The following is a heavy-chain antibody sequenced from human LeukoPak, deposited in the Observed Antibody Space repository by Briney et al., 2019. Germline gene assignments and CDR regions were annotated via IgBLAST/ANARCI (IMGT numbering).Heavy chain of an antibody. D-gene: IGHD1-1*01. CDR2: ISNSGGIT. J-gene: IGHJ4*01. CDR3: AMNWNCAY. V-gene: IGHV3-64*04. CDR1: GFTFSGYA. Sequence: KSGGSLRLSCSASGFTFSGYAMLWVRQAPGKGLESVSAISNSGGITYYADSVKGRFTISRDNSDNTMYLQMDSPGHEDTVVCYCAMNWNCAYWGHGTLVTVT.